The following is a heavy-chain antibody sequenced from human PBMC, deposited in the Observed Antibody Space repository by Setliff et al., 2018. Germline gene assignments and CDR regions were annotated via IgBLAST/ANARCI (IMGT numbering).Heavy chain of an antibody. D-gene: IGHD3-22*01. Sequence: GGSLRLSCAASGFTFSNHWMTWVRQAPGKGLEWVANIKQDGSDKYYVDSVKGRFTVSRDNAKNSLYLQMSSLRAEDTAVYYCARAHTWSLPNDNSGYPGWFDPWGQGTLVTVS. V-gene: IGHV3-7*03. J-gene: IGHJ5*02. CDR1: GFTFSNHW. CDR3: ARAHTWSLPNDNSGYPGWFDP. CDR2: IKQDGSDK.